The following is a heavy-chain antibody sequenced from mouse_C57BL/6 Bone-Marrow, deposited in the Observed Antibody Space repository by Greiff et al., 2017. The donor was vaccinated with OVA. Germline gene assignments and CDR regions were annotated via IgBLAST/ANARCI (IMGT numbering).Heavy chain of an antibody. CDR3: TAGLRRAMDY. D-gene: IGHD2-4*01. CDR2: IDPENGDT. CDR1: GFNIKDDY. J-gene: IGHJ4*01. Sequence: VQLQQSGAELVRPGASVKLSCTASGFNIKDDYMHWVKQRPEQGLEWIGWIDPENGDTEYASKFQGKATITADTSSNSAYLQLSSLTSEDTAVYYCTAGLRRAMDYWGQGTSVTVSS. V-gene: IGHV14-4*01.